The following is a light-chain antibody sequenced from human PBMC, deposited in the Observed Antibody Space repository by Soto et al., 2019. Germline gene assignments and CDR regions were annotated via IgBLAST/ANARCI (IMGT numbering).Light chain of an antibody. CDR3: QQYYDWPLT. CDR2: DAS. J-gene: IGKJ4*01. V-gene: IGKV3-15*01. Sequence: EIVMTQSPATLSVSPGESVTLSCRAGQTVNSNLAWYQQKPGHAPRLLIFDASTRAIVTPARFSGRGSGTEFTLSISSLQSEDFAVYFCQQYYDWPLTFGGGTKVELK. CDR1: QTVNSN.